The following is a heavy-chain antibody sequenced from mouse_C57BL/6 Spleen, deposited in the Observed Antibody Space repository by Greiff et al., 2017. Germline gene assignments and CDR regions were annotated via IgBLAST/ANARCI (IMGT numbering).Heavy chain of an antibody. J-gene: IGHJ1*03. V-gene: IGHV1-66*01. CDR2: IYPGSGNT. Sequence: VKLQQSGPELVKPGASVKISCKASGYSFTSYYIHWVKQRPGQGLEWIGWIYPGSGNTKYNEKFKGKATLTADTSSSTAYMQLSSLTSEDSAVYYCARETKYYGSSYGYFDVWGTGTTVTVSS. CDR1: GYSFTSYY. D-gene: IGHD1-1*01. CDR3: ARETKYYGSSYGYFDV.